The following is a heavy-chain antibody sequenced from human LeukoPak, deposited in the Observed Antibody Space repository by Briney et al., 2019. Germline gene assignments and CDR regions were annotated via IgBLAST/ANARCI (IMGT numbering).Heavy chain of an antibody. CDR3: AKRPGRHAPWVS. Sequence: GESLKISCKGSRYSFTNYWIDWVRQMPGKGLEWMGIIYPGDSNTTYSPSFQGQVTISADKSTSTAYLQWSGLMASDTAIYYCAKRPGRHAPWVSWGQGTLVTVSS. CDR1: RYSFTNYW. J-gene: IGHJ5*02. V-gene: IGHV5-51*01. CDR2: IYPGDSNT. D-gene: IGHD1-1*01.